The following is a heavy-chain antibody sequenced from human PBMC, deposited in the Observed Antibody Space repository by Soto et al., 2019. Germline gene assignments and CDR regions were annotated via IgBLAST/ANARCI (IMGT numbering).Heavy chain of an antibody. D-gene: IGHD3-16*01. Sequence: EVQLMESGGGLVQPGGSLRLSCAASGFTFSSYAMSWVRQAPGKGLAWVSVITGSGSTTYYADPVKGRFTISRDNSKNTLYLQMNSLRAEYTAVYYCARRGGALGYWGQGTLVTVSS. CDR2: ITGSGSTT. V-gene: IGHV3-23*01. CDR1: GFTFSSYA. J-gene: IGHJ4*02. CDR3: ARRGGALGY.